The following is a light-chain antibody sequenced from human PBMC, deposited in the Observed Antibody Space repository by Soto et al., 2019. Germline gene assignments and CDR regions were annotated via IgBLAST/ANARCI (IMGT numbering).Light chain of an antibody. Sequence: QSVLTQPPSVSAAPGQTVTISCSGSSSNIEDNYVSWYQQLPGTAPKLLIYEDNRRPSGIPDRCSGSKSGTSATLGITGLQTGDEADYYCGTWDNSLSGGVFGGGTKVTVL. CDR3: GTWDNSLSGGV. V-gene: IGLV1-51*02. J-gene: IGLJ3*02. CDR2: EDN. CDR1: SSNIEDNY.